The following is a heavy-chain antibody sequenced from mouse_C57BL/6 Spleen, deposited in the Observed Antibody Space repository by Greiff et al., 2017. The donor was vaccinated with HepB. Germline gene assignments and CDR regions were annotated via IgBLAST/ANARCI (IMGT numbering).Heavy chain of an antibody. CDR3: ARRYYGLGFAY. CDR2: IYPRDGST. V-gene: IGHV1-85*01. J-gene: IGHJ3*01. Sequence: QVQLKQSGPELVKPGASVKLSCKASGYTFTSYDINWVKQRPGQGLEWIGWIYPRDGSTKYNEKFKGKATLTVDTSSSTAYMELHSLTSEDSAVYFCARRYYGLGFAYWGQGTLVTVSA. D-gene: IGHD1-1*01. CDR1: GYTFTSYD.